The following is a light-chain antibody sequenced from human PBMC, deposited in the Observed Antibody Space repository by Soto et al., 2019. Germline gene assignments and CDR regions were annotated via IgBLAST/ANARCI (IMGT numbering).Light chain of an antibody. CDR1: QSLLHNNGNNY. J-gene: IGKJ1*01. CDR3: MQTTHWPRT. V-gene: IGKV2-28*01. Sequence: DIVMTQSTLSLPVTAGEPASISCRSSQSLLHNNGNNYLDWYLQKPGQSPQLLIYLGSNRASGVPDRFSGSGSGTDFTLKISRVEAEDVGVYYCMQTTHWPRTFGRGSKV. CDR2: LGS.